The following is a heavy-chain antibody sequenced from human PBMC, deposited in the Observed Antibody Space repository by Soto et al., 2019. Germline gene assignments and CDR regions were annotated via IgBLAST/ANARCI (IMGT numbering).Heavy chain of an antibody. J-gene: IGHJ6*02. CDR3: PRDPYYDFWSGYLSSGMED. Sequence: SETRSLTCAVYGGSFSGHYCSWIRQPPGNGLEWIGEINHSGSTNYNPSLKSRVTISVDTSKNQFSLKPSAGTAADTAVYYCPRDPYYDFWSGYLSSGMEDWGQGTLVNVSS. CDR2: INHSGST. CDR1: GGSFSGHY. V-gene: IGHV4-34*01. D-gene: IGHD3-3*01.